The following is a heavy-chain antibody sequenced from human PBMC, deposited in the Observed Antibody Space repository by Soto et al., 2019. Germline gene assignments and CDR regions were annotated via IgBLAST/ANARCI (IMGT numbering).Heavy chain of an antibody. CDR2: VAANVTNR. V-gene: IGHV3-23*01. Sequence: EVQLLQSGGGLVQPGGSLSLSCAASGITFTTYAMSWVRQAPGKGLEWVSTVAANVTNRHYADFVKGRFTISIDNSKNTLSLQVNRLRVEDTAIYYCAGYYLRLNTLNGNFFSFGMDVWGQGTAVTVSS. D-gene: IGHD3-22*01. CDR1: GITFTTYA. J-gene: IGHJ6*02. CDR3: AGYYLRLNTLNGNFFSFGMDV.